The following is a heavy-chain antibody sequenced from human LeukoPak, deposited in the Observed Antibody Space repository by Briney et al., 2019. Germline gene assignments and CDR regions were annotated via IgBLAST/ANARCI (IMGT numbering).Heavy chain of an antibody. CDR1: GGSISSYY. D-gene: IGHD6-13*01. V-gene: IGHV4-59*01. J-gene: IGHJ4*02. CDR3: ARDSGAAGTDY. CDR2: IYYSGST. Sequence: SETLSLTCTVSGGSISSYYWSGIRQPPGKGLEWIGYIYYSGSTNYNPSLKSRVTISVDTSKNQFSLKLSSVTAADTAVYYCARDSGAAGTDYWGQGTLVTVSS.